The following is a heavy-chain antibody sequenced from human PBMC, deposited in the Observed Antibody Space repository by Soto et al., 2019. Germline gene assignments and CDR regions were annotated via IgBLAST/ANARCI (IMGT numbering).Heavy chain of an antibody. V-gene: IGHV1-46*04. D-gene: IGHD3-3*01. CDR2: INPNGAST. J-gene: IGHJ4*02. CDR3: ARVYWLVKHDDFWCGYYDY. Sequence: QVQLVQSGAEVMKPGASVKISCKTSGYTFTNNYINWVRQAPGQGLEWVGLINPNGASTTYAQTMQGRVTMTRDRSTSTVYMELSSLRSEDTAVYYCARVYWLVKHDDFWCGYYDYWGQGTLVTVSS. CDR1: GYTFTNNY.